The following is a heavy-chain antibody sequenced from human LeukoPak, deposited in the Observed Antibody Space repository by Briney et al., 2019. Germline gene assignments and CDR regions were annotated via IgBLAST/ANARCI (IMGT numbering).Heavy chain of an antibody. J-gene: IGHJ6*02. Sequence: GGSLRLSCAASGFTFSSYAMHWVRQAPGKGLEWVAVISYDGSNKYYADSVKGRFTISRDNAKNSLYLQMNSLRAEDTAVYYCARSGIQLLYYYYGMDVWGQGTTVTVSS. V-gene: IGHV3-30*04. CDR3: ARSGIQLLYYYYGMDV. D-gene: IGHD5-18*01. CDR1: GFTFSSYA. CDR2: ISYDGSNK.